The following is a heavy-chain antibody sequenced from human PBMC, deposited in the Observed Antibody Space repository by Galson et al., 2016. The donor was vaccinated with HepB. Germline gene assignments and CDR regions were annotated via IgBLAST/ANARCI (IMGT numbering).Heavy chain of an antibody. Sequence: SLRLSCAASGFTFTNYAMSWVRQVPGKGLAWVSAISGSGGNTYYADSVKGRFTISRDNSKNTVYLQMNDLRVEDTAMYYFAKTQGSGWYPGPWGQGTLVTVYS. CDR3: AKTQGSGWYPGP. CDR1: GFTFTNYA. V-gene: IGHV3-23*01. CDR2: ISGSGGNT. D-gene: IGHD6-19*01. J-gene: IGHJ5*02.